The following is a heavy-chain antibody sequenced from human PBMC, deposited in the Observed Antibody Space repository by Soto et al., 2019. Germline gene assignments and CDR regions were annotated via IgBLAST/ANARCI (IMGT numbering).Heavy chain of an antibody. V-gene: IGHV3-30*18. J-gene: IGHJ4*02. CDR1: GFTFSSYG. D-gene: IGHD3-22*01. CDR2: ILYDGTNK. CDR3: AKDADGYWKNFDY. Sequence: GGSLRLSCAASGFTFSSYGMHWVRQAPGKGLEWVAVILYDGTNKYYSDPVKGRFTISRDNSKNTLYLQMNSLRAEDTAVYYCAKDADGYWKNFDYWGQGTLVTVFS.